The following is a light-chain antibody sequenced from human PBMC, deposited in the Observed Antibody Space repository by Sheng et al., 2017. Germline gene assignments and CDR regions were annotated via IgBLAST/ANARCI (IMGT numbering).Light chain of an antibody. CDR3: QTYNNAPFT. J-gene: IGKJ3*01. CDR2: AAS. Sequence: AIQLTQSPSSLSASVGDRVTITCRASQGISSRLAWYQQKPGNAPNLLIYAASTLKSGVPSRFSGSGYGTDFTLTISSLQPDDVATYFCQTYNNAPFTFGPGTRVDLK. CDR1: QGISSR. V-gene: IGKV1D-13*01.